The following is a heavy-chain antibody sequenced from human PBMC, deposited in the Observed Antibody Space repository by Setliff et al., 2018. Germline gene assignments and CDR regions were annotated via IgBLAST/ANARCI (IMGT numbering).Heavy chain of an antibody. Sequence: GGSMRRSCAASGFTFSSYRMNWVRQAPGKGLEWVSYNSSSSSTIYYAYSVKGRFTISRNNSKNTLYLQMNSLRAEDTAVYYCCSGSYLFVYWGQGSLVTVSS. CDR3: CSGSYLFVY. CDR2: NSSSSSTI. CDR1: GFTFSSYR. D-gene: IGHD1-26*01. J-gene: IGHJ4*02. V-gene: IGHV3-48*01.